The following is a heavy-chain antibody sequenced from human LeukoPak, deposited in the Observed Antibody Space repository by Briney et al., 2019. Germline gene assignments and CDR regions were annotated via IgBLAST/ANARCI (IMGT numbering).Heavy chain of an antibody. CDR3: ARDSPYGDFFDY. J-gene: IGHJ4*02. CDR1: GFTSSSYS. Sequence: GGSLRLSCAASGFTSSSYSMNWVRQAPGKGLEWVSSISSSSSYIYYADSVKGRFTISRDNAKNSLYLQMNSLRAEDTAVYYCARDSPYGDFFDYWGQGTLVTVSS. D-gene: IGHD4-17*01. CDR2: ISSSSSYI. V-gene: IGHV3-21*01.